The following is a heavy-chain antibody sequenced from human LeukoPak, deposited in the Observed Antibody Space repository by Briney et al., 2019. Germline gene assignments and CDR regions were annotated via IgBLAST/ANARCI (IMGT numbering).Heavy chain of an antibody. CDR3: SRGQKDPYGPEFDY. J-gene: IGHJ4*02. V-gene: IGHV3-49*04. D-gene: IGHD3-10*01. CDR2: IRAKIHDGTT. CDR1: GFIFGDYN. Sequence: GGSLRLSCTTSGFIFGDYNMNWVRQAPGKGLEWVGYIRAKIHDGTTDFAASVKGRFTISRDDSKSIAYLQMTSLKSEDTAVYYCSRGQKDPYGPEFDYWGQGTRLRLL.